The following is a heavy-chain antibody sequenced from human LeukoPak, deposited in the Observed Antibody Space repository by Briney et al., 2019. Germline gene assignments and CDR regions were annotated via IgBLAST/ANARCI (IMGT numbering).Heavy chain of an antibody. D-gene: IGHD3-3*01. Sequence: GRSLRLSCAASGFTFSSYGMHWVRQAPGKGLEWVAVISYDGSNKYYADSVKGRFTISRDNSKNTLYLQMNSLRAEDTAVYYCAREGGITIFGWFDPWGQGTLVTVSS. CDR2: ISYDGSNK. CDR1: GFTFSSYG. V-gene: IGHV3-30*03. CDR3: AREGGITIFGWFDP. J-gene: IGHJ5*02.